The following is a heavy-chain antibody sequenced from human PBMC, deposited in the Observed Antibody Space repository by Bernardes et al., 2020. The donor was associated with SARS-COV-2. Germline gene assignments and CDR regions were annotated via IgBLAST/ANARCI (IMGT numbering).Heavy chain of an antibody. Sequence: SETLSLTCAVYGGSFSGYYWSWIRQPPGKGLEWIGEINHSGSTNYNPSLKSRVTISVDTSKNQFSLKLSSVTAADTAVYYCARDPGRLVYYYYGMDVWGQGTTVTVSS. CDR1: GGSFSGYY. CDR2: INHSGST. CDR3: ARDPGRLVYYYYGMDV. V-gene: IGHV4-34*01. D-gene: IGHD1-26*01. J-gene: IGHJ6*02.